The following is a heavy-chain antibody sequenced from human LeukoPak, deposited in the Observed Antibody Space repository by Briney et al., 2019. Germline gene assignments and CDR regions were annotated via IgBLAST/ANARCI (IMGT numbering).Heavy chain of an antibody. V-gene: IGHV4-39*01. D-gene: IGHD3-22*01. J-gene: IGHJ4*02. CDR2: IYYSGNT. Sequence: SETLSLTCTVSGGSISSNTYYWGWIRQPPGKGLEWIGSIYYSGNTYYNPSLKSRVTISVDTSKNQFSLKLSSVTAADTAVYYCARHENCSESSDKYGCPFDYWGQGTQVTVSS. CDR3: ARHENCSESSDKYGCPFDY. CDR1: GGSISSNTYY.